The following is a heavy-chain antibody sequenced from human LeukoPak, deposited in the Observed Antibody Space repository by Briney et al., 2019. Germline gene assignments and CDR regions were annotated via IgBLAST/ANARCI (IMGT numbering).Heavy chain of an antibody. D-gene: IGHD2-15*01. CDR3: AREYCSGGRCQYYFDY. CDR1: GFTFSSYA. V-gene: IGHV3-64*01. J-gene: IGHJ4*02. Sequence: HPGGSLRLSCAASGFTFSSYAMHWVRQAPGKGLEYVSGISSDGGSPFHVNSVKGRFTISRDNSKDTLYLQMGSLRAEDMAVYYCAREYCSGGRCQYYFDYWGQGTLVTVSS. CDR2: ISSDGGSP.